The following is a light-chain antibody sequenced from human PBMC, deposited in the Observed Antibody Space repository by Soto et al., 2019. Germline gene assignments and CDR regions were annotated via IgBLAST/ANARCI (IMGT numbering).Light chain of an antibody. CDR3: QSYDSSLSGV. V-gene: IGLV2-14*02. Sequence: QSALTQPASVSGSPGQSITISCTGTSSDFGSYSVVSWYQQHPGKAPKLLIYEGTKRPSGVSRRFSGSESGNTASLTISGLQAEDEADYYCQSYDSSLSGVFGGGTKLTVL. CDR1: SSDFGSYSV. J-gene: IGLJ3*02. CDR2: EGT.